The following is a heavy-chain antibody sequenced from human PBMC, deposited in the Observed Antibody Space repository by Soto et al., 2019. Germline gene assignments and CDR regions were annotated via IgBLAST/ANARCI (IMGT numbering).Heavy chain of an antibody. CDR2: SIPLFGTA. CDR1: GVTFSSET. D-gene: IGHD3-22*01. CDR3: ATELDDNPASPIDA. V-gene: IGHV1-69*06. J-gene: IGHJ5*02. Sequence: QVQLVQCGAEVKKPGSSVKVSCKASGVTFSSETISWVRQAPGQGLEWVGGSIPLFGTANYAQKFQGRVTITADKSTSTLYIELSSLRSDDKALYYCATELDDNPASPIDAWGQGTLVTVSS.